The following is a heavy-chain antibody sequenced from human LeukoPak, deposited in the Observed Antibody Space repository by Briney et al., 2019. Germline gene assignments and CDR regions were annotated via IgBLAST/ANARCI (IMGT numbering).Heavy chain of an antibody. D-gene: IGHD3-22*01. CDR1: GFTFRDYA. CDR3: ARFSLYDNSGYYSWLFDF. V-gene: IGHV3-23*01. Sequence: GGSLRLSCGASGFTFRDYAMSWVRQAPRKGLEWLSAISGRNTTTYYADSVKGRFTISRDNSKNTLFLQMYSLRAEDTAVYYCARFSLYDNSGYYSWLFDFWGQGTLVTVSS. CDR2: ISGRNTTT. J-gene: IGHJ4*02.